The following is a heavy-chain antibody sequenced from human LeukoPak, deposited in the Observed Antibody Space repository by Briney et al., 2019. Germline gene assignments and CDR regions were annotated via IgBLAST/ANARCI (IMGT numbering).Heavy chain of an antibody. J-gene: IGHJ4*02. D-gene: IGHD3-22*01. Sequence: SETLSLTCAVSGGSISSSNWWSWVRQPPGEGLEWIGEIYHSGSTNYNPSLKSRVTISVDKSKNQFSLKLSSVTAADTAVYYCASYDSSGYYYFDYWGQGTLVTVSS. CDR2: IYHSGST. CDR3: ASYDSSGYYYFDY. V-gene: IGHV4-4*02. CDR1: GGSISSSNW.